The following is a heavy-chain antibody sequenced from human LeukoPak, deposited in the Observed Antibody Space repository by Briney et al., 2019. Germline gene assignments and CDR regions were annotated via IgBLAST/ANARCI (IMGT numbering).Heavy chain of an antibody. Sequence: PSETLSLTCAVYGGSFSGYYWSWIRQPPGKGLEWIGEINHSGSTNYNPSLKSRVTISVDTSKNQFSLKLSSVTAADTAVYYCARDQRHYEAGPWGQGTLVTVSS. J-gene: IGHJ5*02. D-gene: IGHD3-3*01. CDR3: ARDQRHYEAGP. V-gene: IGHV4-34*01. CDR2: INHSGST. CDR1: GGSFSGYY.